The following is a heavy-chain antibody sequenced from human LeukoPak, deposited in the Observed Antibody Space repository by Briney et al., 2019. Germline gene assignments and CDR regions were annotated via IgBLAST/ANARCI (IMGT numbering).Heavy chain of an antibody. CDR3: ARWGRNIVVVPAALDY. CDR1: GFTFSSYW. CDR2: IKQDGSEK. D-gene: IGHD2-2*01. Sequence: GGSLRLSCAASGFTFSSYWMSWVRQAPGKGLEWVANIKQDGSEKYYVDSVKGRFTISRDNAKNSLYLQMNSLRAEATAVYYCARWGRNIVVVPAALDYWDQGTLVTVSS. V-gene: IGHV3-7*01. J-gene: IGHJ4*02.